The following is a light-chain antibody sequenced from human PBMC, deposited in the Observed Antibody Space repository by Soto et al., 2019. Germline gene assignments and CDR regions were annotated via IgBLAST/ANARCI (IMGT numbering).Light chain of an antibody. V-gene: IGLV2-14*01. CDR2: DVS. Sequence: QSALTQPASVSGSPGQSITISCTGTSSDVGAFDFVSWYQQYPGKAHKLMIYDVSHRPSGVSNRFSGSKSGNTASLTISGLQAEDEADYYCRSYTSSSTLVVFGGGTKLTVL. CDR1: SSDVGAFDF. CDR3: RSYTSSSTLVV. J-gene: IGLJ2*01.